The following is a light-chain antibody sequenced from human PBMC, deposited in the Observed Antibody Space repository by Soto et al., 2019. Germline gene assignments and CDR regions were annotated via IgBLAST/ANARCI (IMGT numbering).Light chain of an antibody. Sequence: EIVLTQSPATLSLSPGERATLSCRASQSVSSYLAWYQQKPGQAPRLLIYDASNRATGIPARFSGSGSGTDFTLTISSLEPEDFAVYYCQPRSNWPPVTFGGGTKVEIK. CDR3: QPRSNWPPVT. J-gene: IGKJ4*01. CDR2: DAS. CDR1: QSVSSY. V-gene: IGKV3-11*01.